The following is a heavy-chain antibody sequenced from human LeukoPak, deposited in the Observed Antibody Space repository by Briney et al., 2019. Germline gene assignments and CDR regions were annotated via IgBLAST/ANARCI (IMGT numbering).Heavy chain of an antibody. CDR1: GGSISGYY. D-gene: IGHD3-10*01. CDR2: IYYSGST. Sequence: SETLSLTCTVSGGSISGYYWGWIRQPPGKNLEWIATIYYSGSTYYSPSLKSRVTISVDTSKNQFSLNLSYVTAADTAVYYCARHDYGSGYYYDMDVWGKGTTVTVSS. J-gene: IGHJ6*03. CDR3: ARHDYGSGYYYDMDV. V-gene: IGHV4-39*01.